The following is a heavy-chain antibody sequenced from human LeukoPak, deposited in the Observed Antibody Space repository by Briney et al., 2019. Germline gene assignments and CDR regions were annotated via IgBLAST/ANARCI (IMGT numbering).Heavy chain of an antibody. V-gene: IGHV3-30-3*01. CDR2: ISYDGSNK. D-gene: IGHD3-10*01. J-gene: IGHJ3*02. Sequence: GGSLRLSCAASGFTFSSYAMHWVRQAPGKGLEWVAVISYDGSNKYYADSVKGRFTISRDNSKNTLYLQMNSLRAEDTAVYYCARHYYASDAFDIWGQGTMVTVSS. CDR1: GFTFSSYA. CDR3: ARHYYASDAFDI.